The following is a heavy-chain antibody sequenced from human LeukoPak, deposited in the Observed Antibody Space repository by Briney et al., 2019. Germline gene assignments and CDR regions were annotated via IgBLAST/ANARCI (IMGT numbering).Heavy chain of an antibody. CDR3: ARDQGYYDSSGYLNWFDP. CDR1: GGTFSSYA. V-gene: IGHV1-69*04. J-gene: IGHJ5*02. D-gene: IGHD3-22*01. CDR2: IIPILGIA. Sequence: GASVKVSCKASGGTFSSYAISWVRQAPGQGLEWMGRIIPILGIANYAQKFQGRVTITADESTSTAYMELSSLRSEDTAVYYCARDQGYYDSSGYLNWFDPWGQGTLVTVSS.